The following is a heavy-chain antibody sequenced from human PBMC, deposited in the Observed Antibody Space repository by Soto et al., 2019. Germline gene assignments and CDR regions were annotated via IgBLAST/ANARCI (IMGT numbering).Heavy chain of an antibody. D-gene: IGHD1-26*01. CDR3: ARSGNYRLDC. V-gene: IGHV3-23*01. CDR2: ISGTGRST. CDR1: GFTFSSFA. J-gene: IGHJ4*02. Sequence: GGSLRLSCAASGFTFSSFAMSWVRQAPEKGLEWVTGISGTGRSTFYADSVKGRFTISRDNAKNSLYLQMNSLRAEDTAVYYCARSGNYRLDCWGQGTLVTVSS.